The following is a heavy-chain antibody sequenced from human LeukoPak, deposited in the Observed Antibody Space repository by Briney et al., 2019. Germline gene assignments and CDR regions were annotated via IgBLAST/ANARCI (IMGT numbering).Heavy chain of an antibody. Sequence: PGGSLRLSCAVSGFSVSDYSISWIRQSPGKGPEWISYVMSGRGSTNYADSVEGRFTISRDNAKNSVALQLDGLRAEDTAVYFCTRERRGSYYAFESWGQGTLVTVSS. CDR3: TRERRGSYYAFES. D-gene: IGHD3-16*01. CDR1: GFSVSDYS. CDR2: VMSGRGST. V-gene: IGHV3-11*05. J-gene: IGHJ4*02.